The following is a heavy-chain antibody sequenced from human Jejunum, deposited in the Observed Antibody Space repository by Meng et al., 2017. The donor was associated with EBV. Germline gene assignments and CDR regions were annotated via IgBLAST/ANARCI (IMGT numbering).Heavy chain of an antibody. CDR3: ARASSERLLDY. CDR1: TDSISSYEW. Sequence: QLEESGPGLVKPSGTLSLPCAVSTDSISSYEWWSWVRQPPGKGLEWLGEINQVGSTYYNPSLKSRVTISIDTSKRQFSLRLNSMTAADTAVYYCARASSERLLDYWGQGTLVTVSS. V-gene: IGHV4-4*02. J-gene: IGHJ4*02. D-gene: IGHD1-14*01. CDR2: INQVGST.